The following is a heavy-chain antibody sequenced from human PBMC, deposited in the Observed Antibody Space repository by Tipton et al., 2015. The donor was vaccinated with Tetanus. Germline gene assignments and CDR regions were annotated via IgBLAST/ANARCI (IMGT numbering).Heavy chain of an antibody. Sequence: SLRLSCDVSWDSISSHKWWSWVRQSPGKGLEWIGEINHSGSTTYSPSFKSRVTISVDTPKNQFSLKLTSLTVADTAVYYCARGGSYSYGPRGFDLWGRGTLVTVSS. V-gene: IGHV4-4*02. D-gene: IGHD5-18*01. CDR1: WDSISSHKW. CDR3: ARGGSYSYGPRGFDL. CDR2: INHSGST. J-gene: IGHJ2*01.